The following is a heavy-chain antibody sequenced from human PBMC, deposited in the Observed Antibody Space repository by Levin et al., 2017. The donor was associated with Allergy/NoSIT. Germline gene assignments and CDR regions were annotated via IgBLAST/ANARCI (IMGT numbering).Heavy chain of an antibody. CDR2: IWYDGSNK. V-gene: IGHV3-33*01. CDR3: ARAPPPYYYGSGSAPGGMDV. Sequence: GGSLRLSCAASGFTFSSYGMHWVRQAPGKGLEWVAVIWYDGSNKYYADSVKGRFTISRDNSKNTLYLQMNSLRAEDTAVYYCARAPPPYYYGSGSAPGGMDVWGQGTTVTVSS. CDR1: GFTFSSYG. J-gene: IGHJ6*02. D-gene: IGHD3-10*01.